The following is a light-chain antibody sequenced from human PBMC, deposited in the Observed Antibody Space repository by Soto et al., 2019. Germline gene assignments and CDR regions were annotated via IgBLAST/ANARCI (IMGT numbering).Light chain of an antibody. CDR1: SRDVGAYDY. V-gene: IGLV2-14*03. J-gene: IGLJ1*01. CDR2: YVD. Sequence: QSVLTQPASVSGSPGQSITISCTGTSRDVGAYDYVSWYLQYPDKAPQLLIYYVDHRPSGVSSRFSGSTSGNTASLTISWLQAEDEGDYYCCSYADGSIYFFGTGTKVTVL. CDR3: CSYADGSIYF.